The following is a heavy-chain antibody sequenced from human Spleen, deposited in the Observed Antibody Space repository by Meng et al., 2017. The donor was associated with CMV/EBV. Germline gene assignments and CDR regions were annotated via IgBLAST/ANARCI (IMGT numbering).Heavy chain of an antibody. V-gene: IGHV3-11*04. CDR1: GFAFSDYY. CDR3: ARRRDWFDP. J-gene: IGHJ5*02. CDR2: ISSSGVTI. Sequence: GGSLRLSCAASGFAFSDYYMSWIRQAPGKGLEWVSYISSSGVTISYADSVKGRFTISRDNAKNSVYLQMNSLRADDTAVYYCARRRDWFDPWGQGTLVTVSS.